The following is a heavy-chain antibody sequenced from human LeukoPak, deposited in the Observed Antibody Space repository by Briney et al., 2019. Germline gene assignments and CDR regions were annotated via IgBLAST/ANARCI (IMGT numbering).Heavy chain of an antibody. CDR2: IYYSGST. J-gene: IGHJ3*02. Sequence: SETLSLTCTVSGGSISSGGYYWSWIRQHPGKGLEWIGYIYYSGSTYYNPSLKSRVTISVDTSKNQFSLKLSSVTAADTAVYYCARDRVRRPSPPDAFDIWGQGTMVTVSS. V-gene: IGHV4-31*03. CDR3: ARDRVRRPSPPDAFDI. D-gene: IGHD3-3*01. CDR1: GGSISSGGYY.